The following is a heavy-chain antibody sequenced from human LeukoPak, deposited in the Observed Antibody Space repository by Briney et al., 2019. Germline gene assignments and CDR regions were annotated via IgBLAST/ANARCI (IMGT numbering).Heavy chain of an antibody. J-gene: IGHJ4*02. D-gene: IGHD3-3*01. Sequence: GGSLRLSCAASGFTFSSYSMNWVRQAPGKGLEWVSSISSSSSYIYYADSVKGRFTISRDNAKNTLYLQMNSLRAEDTAVYYCARVTTIFGVVTYFDYWGQGTLVTVSS. V-gene: IGHV3-21*01. CDR2: ISSSSSYI. CDR1: GFTFSSYS. CDR3: ARVTTIFGVVTYFDY.